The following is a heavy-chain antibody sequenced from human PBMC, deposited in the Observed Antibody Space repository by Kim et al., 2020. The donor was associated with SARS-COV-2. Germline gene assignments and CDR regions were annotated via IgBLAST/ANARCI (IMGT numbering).Heavy chain of an antibody. J-gene: IGHJ1*01. V-gene: IGHV3-7*01. D-gene: IGHD2-2*01. Sequence: GGSLRLSCVASGFTFSSSGMSWVRQTPGKGLEWVASIKQDGSEKYYVDSVKGRFTISRDNAKNSLYLQMNSLRVEDTAVYYCARGVLCGHGTLVTGAS. CDR2: IKQDGSEK. CDR1: GFTFSSSG. CDR3: ARGVL.